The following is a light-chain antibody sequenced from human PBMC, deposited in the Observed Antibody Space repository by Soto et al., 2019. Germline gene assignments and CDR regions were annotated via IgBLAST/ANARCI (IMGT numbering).Light chain of an antibody. CDR3: AAWDDSLSVHVV. Sequence: QSVLTQPPSASGTPGQRVTISCSGSSSNIGSNYVYWYQQLPGTAPELLIYRNNQRPSGVPDRFSGSKSGTSASLAISGLRSEDEADYYCAAWDDSLSVHVVFGGGTKVTVL. V-gene: IGLV1-47*01. CDR1: SSNIGSNY. J-gene: IGLJ2*01. CDR2: RNN.